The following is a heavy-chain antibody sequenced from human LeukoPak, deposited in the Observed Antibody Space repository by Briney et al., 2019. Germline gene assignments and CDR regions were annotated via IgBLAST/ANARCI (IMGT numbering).Heavy chain of an antibody. J-gene: IGHJ4*02. Sequence: GGSLRLSCAASGFSFSGYSMSWVRQAPGKGLEWVSFISRTSSDIYHADSVKGRFTISGDNAKNSLYLQMNSLRAEDTAVYYCARDLPAAVDWGQGTLVTVSS. CDR2: ISRTSSDI. CDR1: GFSFSGYS. V-gene: IGHV3-21*01. CDR3: ARDLPAAVD. D-gene: IGHD2-2*01.